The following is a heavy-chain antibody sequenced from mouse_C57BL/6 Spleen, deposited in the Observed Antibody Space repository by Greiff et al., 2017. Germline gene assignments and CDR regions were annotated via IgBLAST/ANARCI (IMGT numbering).Heavy chain of an antibody. J-gene: IGHJ4*01. CDR3: AIYYGSSPYYAMDY. CDR1: GYSFTDYN. Sequence: EVKLMESGPELVKPGASVKISCKASGYSFTDYNMNWVKQSNGKSLEWIGVINPNYGTTSYNQKFKGKATLTVDQSSSTAYMQLNSLTSEDSAVYYCAIYYGSSPYYAMDYWGQGTSVTVSS. V-gene: IGHV1-39*01. CDR2: INPNYGTT. D-gene: IGHD1-1*01.